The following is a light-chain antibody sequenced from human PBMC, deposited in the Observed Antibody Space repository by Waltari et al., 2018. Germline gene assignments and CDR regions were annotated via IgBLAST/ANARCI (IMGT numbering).Light chain of an antibody. CDR3: QQYYSTPPT. CDR1: QSVLYSSNNNNY. Sequence: DIVMTQSPDSLAVSLGERATINCKSSQSVLYSSNNNNYLAWYQQKPGQPPKLVIYWASTRESGVPDRFSGSGSGTDFTLTISSLQAEDVAVYYCQQYYSTPPTFGQGTKVEIK. V-gene: IGKV4-1*01. J-gene: IGKJ1*01. CDR2: WAS.